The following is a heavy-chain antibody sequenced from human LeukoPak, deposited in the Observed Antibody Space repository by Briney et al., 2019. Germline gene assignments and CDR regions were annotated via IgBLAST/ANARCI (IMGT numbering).Heavy chain of an antibody. CDR3: ARDSQEGAFDY. V-gene: IGHV1-3*04. J-gene: IGHJ4*02. CDR2: INTVNGNT. Sequence: GALVKVSCKASGYAFTSYAIHWVRQAPGQRLEWMGWINTVNGNTKYSQKFQGRVTITRDTSASTAYMELSSLRSEDTAVFYCARDSQEGAFDYWGQGTLVTVSS. CDR1: GYAFTSYA.